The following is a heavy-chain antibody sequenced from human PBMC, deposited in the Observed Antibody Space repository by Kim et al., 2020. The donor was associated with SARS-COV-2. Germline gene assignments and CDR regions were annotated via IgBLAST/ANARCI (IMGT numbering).Heavy chain of an antibody. CDR1: GDTLSSYT. D-gene: IGHD3-10*01. J-gene: IGHJ3*01. V-gene: IGHV1-69*08. CDR2: IIPILGTA. CDR3: AKQAGSHDGLDV. Sequence: SVKVSCKTSGDTLSSYTITWVRQAPGQGLQWMGNIIPILGTANYAQKFQGRVTITADESANTAYMELSGLRSEDTAVYYCAKQAGSHDGLDVWGQGTMV.